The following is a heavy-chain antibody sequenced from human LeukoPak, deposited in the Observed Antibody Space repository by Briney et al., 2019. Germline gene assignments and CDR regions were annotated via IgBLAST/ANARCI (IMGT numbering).Heavy chain of an antibody. Sequence: SQTLSLTCTVSGGSMKSGSYYWSWIRQPAGKGLEWIGRIYTSGSTNYNPSLKSRVTMSVDTSKNQFSLKLSSVTAADTAVYYCARSVEGYCSGGSCYSYYYYMDVWGKGTTVTVSS. J-gene: IGHJ6*03. D-gene: IGHD2-15*01. V-gene: IGHV4-61*02. CDR2: IYTSGST. CDR3: ARSVEGYCSGGSCYSYYYYMDV. CDR1: GGSMKSGSYY.